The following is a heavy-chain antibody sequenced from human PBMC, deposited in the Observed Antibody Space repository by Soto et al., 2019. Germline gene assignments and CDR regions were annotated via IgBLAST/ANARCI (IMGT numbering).Heavy chain of an antibody. Sequence: QVQLQESGPGLVKPSQTLSLTCTVSGGSISSGGYYWSWIRQHPGKGLEWIGYIYYSGSTYYNPYLKRRXNIXVXQSKNHVSQKLSSVTAADTAVYYCARRATTVTYPDYWGQGTLVTVSS. D-gene: IGHD4-17*01. J-gene: IGHJ4*02. CDR2: IYYSGST. CDR1: GGSISSGGYY. V-gene: IGHV4-31*03. CDR3: ARRATTVTYPDY.